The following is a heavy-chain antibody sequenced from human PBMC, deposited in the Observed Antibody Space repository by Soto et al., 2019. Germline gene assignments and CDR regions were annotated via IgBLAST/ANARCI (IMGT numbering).Heavy chain of an antibody. CDR2: IIPVFDTT. J-gene: IGHJ5*02. CDR1: GGTFNNYA. V-gene: IGHV1-69*13. Sequence: GASVKVSCKASGGTFNNYAISWVRQAPGQGLEWMGGIIPVFDTTNYAQKFQGRVTITADESTSTAYMELSSLRSEDTGIYYCARAGDGYPLGRFDPWGQGNLVTVSS. CDR3: ARAGDGYPLGRFDP. D-gene: IGHD5-12*01.